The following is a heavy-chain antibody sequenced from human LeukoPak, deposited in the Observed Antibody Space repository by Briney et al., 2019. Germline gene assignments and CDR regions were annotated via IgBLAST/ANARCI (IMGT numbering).Heavy chain of an antibody. CDR3: ARGRSGYCSGGSCSHYYDY. Sequence: GGSLRLSCAASGFTFSSYSMNWVRQAPGKGLEWVSSISSSSSYIYYADSVKGRFTISRDNAKNSLYLQMNSLRAEDTAVYYCARGRSGYCSGGSCSHYYDYWGQGTLVTVSS. CDR2: ISSSSSYI. J-gene: IGHJ4*02. V-gene: IGHV3-21*01. D-gene: IGHD2-15*01. CDR1: GFTFSSYS.